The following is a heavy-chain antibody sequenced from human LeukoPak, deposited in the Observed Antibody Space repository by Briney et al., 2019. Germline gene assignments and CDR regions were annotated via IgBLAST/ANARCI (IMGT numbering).Heavy chain of an antibody. D-gene: IGHD2-21*01. CDR2: ISAYNGNT. CDR3: ARGAYCGGDCSSSDAFDI. J-gene: IGHJ3*02. CDR1: GYTFTSYG. V-gene: IGHV1-18*01. Sequence: ASVKVSCKASGYTFTSYGVSWVRQAPGQGLGWMGWISAYNGNTNYAQNLQGRVTMTTDTSTTTAYLELRSLRSDDTAVYYCARGAYCGGDCSSSDAFDIWGQGTMVTVSS.